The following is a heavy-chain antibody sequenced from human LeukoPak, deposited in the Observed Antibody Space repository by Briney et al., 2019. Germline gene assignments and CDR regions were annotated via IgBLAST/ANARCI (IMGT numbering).Heavy chain of an antibody. CDR1: GGTFSSYA. J-gene: IGHJ4*02. CDR3: ARADYGDPMGYFDY. D-gene: IGHD4-17*01. Sequence: SVKVSCKASGGTFSSYATSWVRQAPGQGLEWMGRIIPILGIANYAQKFQGRVTITADKSTSTAYMELSSLRSEDTAVYYCARADYGDPMGYFDYWGQGTLVTVSS. CDR2: IIPILGIA. V-gene: IGHV1-69*04.